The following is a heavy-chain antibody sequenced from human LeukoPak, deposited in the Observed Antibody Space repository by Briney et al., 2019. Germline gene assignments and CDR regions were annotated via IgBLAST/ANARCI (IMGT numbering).Heavy chain of an antibody. CDR3: ARHELGSSWYKHWYFDL. CDR1: GGSISSSSYY. D-gene: IGHD6-13*01. J-gene: IGHJ2*01. V-gene: IGHV4-39*01. CDR2: IYYSGST. Sequence: PSETLSPTCTVSGGSISSSSYYWGWIRQPPGKGLEWIGSIYYSGSTYYNPSLKSRVTISVDTSKNQFSLKLSSVTAADTAVYYCARHELGSSWYKHWYFDLWGRGTLVTVSS.